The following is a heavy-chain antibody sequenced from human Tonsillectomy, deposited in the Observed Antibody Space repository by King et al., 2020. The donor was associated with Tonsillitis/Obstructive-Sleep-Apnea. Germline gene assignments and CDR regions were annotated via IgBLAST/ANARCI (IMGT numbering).Heavy chain of an antibody. V-gene: IGHV3-21*01. D-gene: IGHD6-13*01. Sequence: QLVQSGGGLVKPGGSLRLSCAASGFTFSTFGMNWVRQAPGKGLEWVSSISSSSTYIFYADSVKRRFTISRDNANNSLYLQMNSLRVEDTAVYYCATDSCSQQVVPQRCFHPWARGTRDSVSS. CDR1: GFTFSTFG. CDR2: ISSSSTYI. J-gene: IGHJ5*02. CDR3: ATDSCSQQVVPQRCFHP.